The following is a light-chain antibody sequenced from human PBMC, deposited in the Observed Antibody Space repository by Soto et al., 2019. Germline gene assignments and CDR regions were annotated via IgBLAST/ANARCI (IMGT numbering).Light chain of an antibody. Sequence: QSVLIQPASVSGSPGQSITISCGGTSSDVGAYIYVSWCQQFPGKAPKLILYEVNNRPSGVSNRFSGSKSDTTASLTISGLQPEDEADYYCSAYSDIDTKVFGTGTKVTVL. CDR1: SSDVGAYIY. J-gene: IGLJ1*01. CDR2: EVN. V-gene: IGLV2-14*03. CDR3: SAYSDIDTKV.